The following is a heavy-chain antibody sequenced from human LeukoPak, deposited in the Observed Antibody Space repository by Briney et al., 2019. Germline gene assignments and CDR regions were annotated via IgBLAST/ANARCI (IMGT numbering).Heavy chain of an antibody. CDR2: IDHSGST. V-gene: IGHV4-34*01. J-gene: IGHJ4*02. CDR3: AAGQQWLVYDY. Sequence: PSETLSLTCAVYGGSFSGYYWSWIRQPPGKGLEWIGEIDHSGSTNYNPSLKSRVTISVDTSKNQFSLKLSSVTAADTAVYYCAAGQQWLVYDYWGQGTLVTVSS. CDR1: GGSFSGYY. D-gene: IGHD6-19*01.